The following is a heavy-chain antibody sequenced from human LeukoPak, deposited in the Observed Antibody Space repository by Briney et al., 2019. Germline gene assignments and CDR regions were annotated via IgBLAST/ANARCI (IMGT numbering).Heavy chain of an antibody. CDR3: AKSLYYDFWSGYSH. Sequence: GESLRLSCAASGFTFSSYGMHWVRQAPGKGLEWVAVISYDGSNKYYADSVKGRFTISRDNSKNTLYLQMNSLRAEDTAVYYYAKSLYYDFWSGYSHWGQGTLVTVSS. V-gene: IGHV3-30*18. CDR2: ISYDGSNK. D-gene: IGHD3-3*01. CDR1: GFTFSSYG. J-gene: IGHJ1*01.